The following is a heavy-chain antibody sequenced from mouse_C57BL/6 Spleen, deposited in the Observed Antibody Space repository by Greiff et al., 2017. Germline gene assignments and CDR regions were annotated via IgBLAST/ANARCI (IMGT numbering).Heavy chain of an antibody. Sequence: EVKVVESGGDLVKPGGSLKLSCAASGFTFSSYGMSWVRQTPDKRLEWVATISSGGSYTYYPDSVKGRFTISRDNAKNALYLQMSSLKSEDTAMXYCARHYYGSSYDYAMDYWGQGTSVTVSS. CDR3: ARHYYGSSYDYAMDY. V-gene: IGHV5-6*01. J-gene: IGHJ4*01. D-gene: IGHD1-1*01. CDR2: ISSGGSYT. CDR1: GFTFSSYG.